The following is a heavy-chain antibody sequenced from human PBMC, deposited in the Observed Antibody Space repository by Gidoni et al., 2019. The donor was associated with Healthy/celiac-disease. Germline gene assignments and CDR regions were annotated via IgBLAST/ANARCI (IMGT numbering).Heavy chain of an antibody. CDR3: ARDLLWSIAARPRYGMDV. Sequence: QVQLQQSGPGLVQPSQTLSLTCAIPGDSVPSNSAAWNWIRQSPSRGLEWLGRTYYRSKWYNDYAVSVKSRITINPDTSKNQFSLQLNSVTPEDTAVYYCARDLLWSIAARPRYGMDVWGQGTTVTVSS. CDR1: GDSVPSNSAA. D-gene: IGHD6-6*01. J-gene: IGHJ6*02. CDR2: TYYRSKWYN. V-gene: IGHV6-1*01.